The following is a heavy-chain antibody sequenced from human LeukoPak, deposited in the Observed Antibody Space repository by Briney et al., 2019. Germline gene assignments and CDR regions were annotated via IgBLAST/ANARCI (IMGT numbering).Heavy chain of an antibody. V-gene: IGHV3-23*01. CDR2: ISGSGGST. CDR3: AKGTYCTNGVCYIDFFDY. J-gene: IGHJ4*02. Sequence: PGGSLRLSCAASGFTFSSYAMSWVRQAPGKGLEWVSAISGSGGSTYYADSVKGRFTISRDNSKNTLYLQMNSLRAEDTAVYYCAKGTYCTNGVCYIDFFDYWGQGTLVTVSS. D-gene: IGHD2-8*01. CDR1: GFTFSSYA.